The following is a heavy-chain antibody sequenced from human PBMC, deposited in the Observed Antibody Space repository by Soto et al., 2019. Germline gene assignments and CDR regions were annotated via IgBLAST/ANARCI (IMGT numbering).Heavy chain of an antibody. CDR2: INADNGDT. D-gene: IGHD6-6*01. V-gene: IGHV1-3*01. J-gene: IGHJ5*02. CDR1: GYTFTSFP. Sequence: ASVKVSCKASGYTFTSFPIHWVRQAPGQRLEWMGWINADNGDTKYSQKFQGRVTMTRNTSISTAYMELSSLRSEDTAVYYCARQCIAARFNWLDPWGQGTLVTVSS. CDR3: ARQCIAARFNWLDP.